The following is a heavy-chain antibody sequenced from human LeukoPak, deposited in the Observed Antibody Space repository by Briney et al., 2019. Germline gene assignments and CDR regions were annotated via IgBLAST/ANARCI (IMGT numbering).Heavy chain of an antibody. D-gene: IGHD3-22*01. CDR3: ARAVRGSGYYSRIGAFDI. CDR1: GGSFSGYY. J-gene: IGHJ3*02. Sequence: SETLSLTCAVYGGSFSGYYWSWIRQPPGKGLEWIGEINHSGSTNYNPSLKSRVTISVDTSKNQFSLKLSSVTAADTAVYYCARAVRGSGYYSRIGAFDIWGQGTMVTVSS. CDR2: INHSGST. V-gene: IGHV4-34*01.